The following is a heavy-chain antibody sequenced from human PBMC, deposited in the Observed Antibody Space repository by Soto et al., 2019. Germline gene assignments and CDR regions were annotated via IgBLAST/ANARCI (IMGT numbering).Heavy chain of an antibody. CDR1: GGTFSSYA. D-gene: IGHD1-26*01. CDR3: ATPRQWELLPENYYYYGMDV. V-gene: IGHV1-69*06. Sequence: WASVKVSCKASGGTFSSYAISWVRQAPGQGLEWMGGIIPIFGTANYAQKFQGRVTITADKSTSTAYMELSSLRSEDTAVYYCATPRQWELLPENYYYYGMDVWGQGTTVTVSS. J-gene: IGHJ6*02. CDR2: IIPIFGTA.